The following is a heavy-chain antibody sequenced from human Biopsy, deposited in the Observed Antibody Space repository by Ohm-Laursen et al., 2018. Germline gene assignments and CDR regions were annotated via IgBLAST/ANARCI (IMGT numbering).Heavy chain of an antibody. CDR3: ARLSRLDDYWNDDPPDAFDV. D-gene: IGHD3-3*01. Sequence: SETLSLTCTVSGGSLSSYYWSWIRQPAGKGLEWIGRIYSSGSTNYNPSLRGRVTISVDTSKNQFSLKLSSVTAADTAVFFCARLSRLDDYWNDDPPDAFDVWGQGKMVTVSS. J-gene: IGHJ3*01. CDR1: GGSLSSYY. V-gene: IGHV4-4*07. CDR2: IYSSGST.